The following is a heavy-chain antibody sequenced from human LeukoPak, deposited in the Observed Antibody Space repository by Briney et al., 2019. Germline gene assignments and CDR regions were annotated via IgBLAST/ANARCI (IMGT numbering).Heavy chain of an antibody. Sequence: NPSETLSLTCAVSGGSIFSDNWWTWVRQPPGRGLEWIGEIYHSGNTNYNVSLKSRVNISVDKSKNQISLTLTSVTAADTAVYSCARGMHSRAFDIWGQGTMVTVSS. CDR1: GGSIFSDNW. CDR2: IYHSGNT. D-gene: IGHD3-22*01. V-gene: IGHV4-4*02. CDR3: ARGMHSRAFDI. J-gene: IGHJ3*02.